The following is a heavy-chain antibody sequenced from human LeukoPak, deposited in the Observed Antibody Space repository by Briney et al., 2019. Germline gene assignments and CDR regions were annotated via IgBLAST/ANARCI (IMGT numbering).Heavy chain of an antibody. CDR2: IKQDGSEK. Sequence: PGGALRLSCAASGFTFSSYWMSWGRQAPGKVLEWVANIKQDGSEKYYVDSVKGRFTISRDNAKNSLYLQMNSLRPEDTAVYYCARDGAWSGPFDYWGQGTLVTVSS. CDR1: GFTFSSYW. CDR3: ARDGAWSGPFDY. D-gene: IGHD3-3*01. V-gene: IGHV3-7*01. J-gene: IGHJ4*02.